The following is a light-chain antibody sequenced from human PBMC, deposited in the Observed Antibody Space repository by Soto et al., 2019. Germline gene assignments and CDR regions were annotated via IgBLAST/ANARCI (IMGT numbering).Light chain of an antibody. CDR3: QPYNTYSWFN. V-gene: IGKV1-5*03. CDR1: RSISNW. J-gene: IGKJ3*01. CDR2: QAS. Sequence: DIQMTQSPSTLSASVGDRVTITCRASRSISNWLAWYQQKPGTAPKLLIHQASSLESGVPSRFSGSGSGTEFTLTISSAQPDDFATYSCQPYNTYSWFNFGPGTKVDIK.